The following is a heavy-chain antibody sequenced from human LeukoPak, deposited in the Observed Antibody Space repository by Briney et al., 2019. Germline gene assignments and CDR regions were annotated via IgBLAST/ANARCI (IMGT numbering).Heavy chain of an antibody. CDR1: GGSISSRAYY. CDR3: ARADGTIYYLDS. V-gene: IGHV4-31*03. CDR2: IYYSGST. D-gene: IGHD5-24*01. J-gene: IGHJ4*02. Sequence: SQTLSLTCTVSGGSISSRAYYWSWIRQHPGKGPEWIGYIYYSGSTYYNPSLKSRVIISLNTSKTQFSLKLSSVTAADTAVYYCARADGTIYYLDSWGQGTVVTVSS.